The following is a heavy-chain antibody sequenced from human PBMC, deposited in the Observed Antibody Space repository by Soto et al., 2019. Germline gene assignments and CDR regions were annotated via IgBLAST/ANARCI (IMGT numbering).Heavy chain of an antibody. V-gene: IGHV3-64*01. CDR3: SREYISGWQSDTLDI. Sequence: PGGSLGLSCAASGFTFSSYAMHWVRQAPGKGLEYVSAISSNGGSTYYANSVKGRFTISRDNSKNTLYLQMGSLRAEDMAVYYCSREYISGWQSDTLDIYAQLTMVTV. J-gene: IGHJ3*02. CDR2: ISSNGGST. CDR1: GFTFSSYA. D-gene: IGHD6-19*01.